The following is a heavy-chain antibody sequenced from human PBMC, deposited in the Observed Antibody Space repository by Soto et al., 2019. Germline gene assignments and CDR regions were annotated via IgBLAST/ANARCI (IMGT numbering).Heavy chain of an antibody. D-gene: IGHD5-18*01. J-gene: IGHJ4*02. CDR3: AKEGGSYDSMGDTDFDY. Sequence: QVQLVESGGGVVQPGRSLRLSCVVSGFSFSSYGMHWVRQAPGKGLEWVAVISYDGSNKYYADSVKGRFTISRDNSKNTLYLQMNSLRAEDTAVYYCAKEGGSYDSMGDTDFDYWGQGNLVTVSS. CDR1: GFSFSSYG. CDR2: ISYDGSNK. V-gene: IGHV3-30*18.